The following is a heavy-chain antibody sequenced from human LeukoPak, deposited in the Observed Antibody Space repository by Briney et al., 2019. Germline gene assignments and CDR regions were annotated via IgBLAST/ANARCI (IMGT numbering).Heavy chain of an antibody. V-gene: IGHV1-8*01. CDR3: ARGPKWSGSYYYFDY. CDR1: GYTFPSYD. J-gene: IGHJ4*02. CDR2: MNPNSGNT. D-gene: IGHD1-26*01. Sequence: GASVKVSCKTSGYTFPSYDINWVRQATGQGLEWMERMNPNSGNTGYAQKFQGRVTITRNTSITTAYMELSSLRSEDTAVYYCARGPKWSGSYYYFDYWGQGTLVTVSS.